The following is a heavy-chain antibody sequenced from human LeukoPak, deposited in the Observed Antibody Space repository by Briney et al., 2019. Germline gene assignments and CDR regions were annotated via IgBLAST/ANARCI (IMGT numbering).Heavy chain of an antibody. J-gene: IGHJ4*02. D-gene: IGHD4-17*01. CDR2: IYYSGST. Sequence: PSETLSLTCSVSGGSIGRGSYYWGWIRQSPGKGLEWIGSIYYSGSTNYNPSLKSRVTISVDTSKNQLSLKLSSVTAADTAVYYCARVAPDAVASLIHDYGDYYYFDYWGQGTLVTVSS. V-gene: IGHV4-39*07. CDR1: GGSIGRGSYY. CDR3: ARVAPDAVASLIHDYGDYYYFDY.